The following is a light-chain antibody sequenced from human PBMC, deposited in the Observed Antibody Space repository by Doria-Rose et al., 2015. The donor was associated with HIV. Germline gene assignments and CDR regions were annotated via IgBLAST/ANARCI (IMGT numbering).Light chain of an antibody. CDR2: WVS. V-gene: IGKV4-1*01. CDR1: QSLLYTSKNY. J-gene: IGKJ3*01. Sequence: TQSPESLGMSLGERATLNCKSNQSLLYTSKNYLAWYQQKPGQPPKLLIYWVSTRQSGVPARFSGSGSGTDFTLTISSLEAEDAAVYYCQQYYDTPSFGPGTTVDIK. CDR3: QQYYDTPS.